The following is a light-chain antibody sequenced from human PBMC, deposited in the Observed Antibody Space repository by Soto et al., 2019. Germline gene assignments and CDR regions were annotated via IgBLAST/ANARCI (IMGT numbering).Light chain of an antibody. CDR1: QDIRTA. Sequence: AIQMTQSPSSLSASVGDRVTITCRASQDIRTALGWYQQKPGNAPKLLIYATSILQRGVPSRFSGIGSGTDFTLTISSLQPEDFATYYCLQDYSYPRTFGQGTKVEIK. CDR2: ATS. V-gene: IGKV1-6*01. CDR3: LQDYSYPRT. J-gene: IGKJ1*01.